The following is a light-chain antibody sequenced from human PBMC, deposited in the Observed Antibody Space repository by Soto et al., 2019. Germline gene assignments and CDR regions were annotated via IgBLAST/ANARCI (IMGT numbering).Light chain of an antibody. CDR1: QSVLYSSNNKNY. V-gene: IGKV4-1*01. J-gene: IGKJ1*01. Sequence: DIVMTQSPDSLAVSLGERATINCKSSQSVLYSSNNKNYLAWYQQEPGQPPKLLIYWASTRESGVPDRFSGSGSGTDFPLTISRLQAEDVAVYYCQQYCSTPWTFGQGTKVEIK. CDR2: WAS. CDR3: QQYCSTPWT.